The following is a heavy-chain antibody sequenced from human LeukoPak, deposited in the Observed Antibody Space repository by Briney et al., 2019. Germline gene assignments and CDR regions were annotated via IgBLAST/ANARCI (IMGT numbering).Heavy chain of an antibody. Sequence: PGGSLRLSCAAAGFTFSSYSMTWVRQAPGKGLEWVSSISSSSSYIYYADSVKGRFTISRDNAKNSLYLQMNSLRAEDTAVYYCARGVHYYDSSGTPDYWGQGTLVTVSS. CDR3: ARGVHYYDSSGTPDY. V-gene: IGHV3-21*01. CDR2: ISSSSSYI. CDR1: GFTFSSYS. D-gene: IGHD3-22*01. J-gene: IGHJ4*02.